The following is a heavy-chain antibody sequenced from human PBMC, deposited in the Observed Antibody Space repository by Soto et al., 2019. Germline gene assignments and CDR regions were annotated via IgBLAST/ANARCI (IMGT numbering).Heavy chain of an antibody. CDR1: GGSISSYY. D-gene: IGHD3-10*01. Sequence: PSETLSLTCTVSGGSISSYYWSWIRQPPGKGLEWIGYIYYSGSTNYNPSLKSRVTISVDTSKNQFSLKLSSVTAADTAVYYCARHRAVRGVIVYWDQGTLVTVSS. CDR3: ARHRAVRGVIVY. CDR2: IYYSGST. J-gene: IGHJ4*02. V-gene: IGHV4-59*08.